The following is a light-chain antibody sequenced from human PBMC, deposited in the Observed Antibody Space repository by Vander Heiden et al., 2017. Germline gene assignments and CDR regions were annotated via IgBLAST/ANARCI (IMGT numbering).Light chain of an antibody. J-gene: IGLJ3*02. CDR2: CNI. V-gene: IGLV1-47*02. CDR3: AASDARMSGLVV. Sequence: QSVLTQPPSASGTPGQRVTISCSGSSSNIGSNYVFCYHQLPATAPPILCFCNIPRPSAVPARFSCATTCASASPATSARRSADEAAYYCAASDARMSGLVVFGGGTRLTVL. CDR1: SSNIGSNY.